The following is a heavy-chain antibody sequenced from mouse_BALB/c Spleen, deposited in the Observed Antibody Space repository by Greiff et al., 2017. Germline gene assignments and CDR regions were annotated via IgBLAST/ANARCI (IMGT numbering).Heavy chain of an antibody. CDR3: ASGAIYDGYYVGY. CDR2: INPSSGYT. CDR1: GYTFTSYT. J-gene: IGHJ2*01. Sequence: VQLQQSAAELARPGASVKMSCKASGYTFTSYTMHWVKQRPGQGLEWIGYINPSSGYTEYNQKFKDKTTLTADKSSSTAYMQLSSLTSEDSAVYYCASGAIYDGYYVGYWGQGTTLTVSS. V-gene: IGHV1-4*02. D-gene: IGHD2-3*01.